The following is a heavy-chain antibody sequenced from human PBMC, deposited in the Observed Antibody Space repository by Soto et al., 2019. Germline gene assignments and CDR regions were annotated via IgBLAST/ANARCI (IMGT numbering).Heavy chain of an antibody. CDR3: ARFRVADDFPFPYGMDV. Sequence: SETLSLTCAVSGGSISSSNWWSWVRQPPGKGLEWIGEIYHSGSTNYNPSLKSRVTISVDKSKNQFSLKLSSVTAADTAVYYCARFRVADDFPFPYGMDVWGQGTTVTVSS. V-gene: IGHV4-4*02. CDR2: IYHSGST. J-gene: IGHJ6*02. CDR1: GGSISSSNW. D-gene: IGHD3-3*01.